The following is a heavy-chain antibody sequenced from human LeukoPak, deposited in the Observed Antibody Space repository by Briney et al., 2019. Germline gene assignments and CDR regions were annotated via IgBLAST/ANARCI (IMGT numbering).Heavy chain of an antibody. D-gene: IGHD3-10*01. CDR2: INHSGST. V-gene: IGHV4-34*01. CDR3: ARLYAGTRPPDY. Sequence: SETLSLTCAVYRGSFSGYYWSWIRQAPGKGLEWIGEINHSGSTDQNPSLKSRVTISVDTSKNQFSLKLSPVTAADTAVYYCARLYAGTRPPDYWGQGTLVTVSS. J-gene: IGHJ4*02. CDR1: RGSFSGYY.